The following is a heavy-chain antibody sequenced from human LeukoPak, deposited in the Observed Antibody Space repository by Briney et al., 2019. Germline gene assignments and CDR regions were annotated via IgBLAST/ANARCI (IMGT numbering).Heavy chain of an antibody. CDR2: IKQDGSEE. D-gene: IGHD3-3*02. J-gene: IGHJ3*01. CDR3: ARDNRLAV. V-gene: IGHV3-7*01. CDR1: GFTFSSYA. Sequence: PGGSLRLSCAASGFTFSSYAMSWVRQAPGKGQEWVANIKQDGSEEYYVDSVKGRFIISRDNAQNSLYLQMNSLGPEDTAVYYCARDNRLAVWGQGTMVTVSS.